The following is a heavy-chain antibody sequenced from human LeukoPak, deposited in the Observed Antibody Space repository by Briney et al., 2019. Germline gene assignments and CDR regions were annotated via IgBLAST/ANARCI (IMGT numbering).Heavy chain of an antibody. CDR1: GGSISSYY. Sequence: SETLSLTCTVSGGSISSYYWSWIRPPPRKGLEWIGYIYTSGSTNYNPSLKSRVTISVDTSKNQYSLKLSSVTAADAAVYYCARKVAAAGTLYYYYYMDVWGKGTTVTVSS. V-gene: IGHV4-4*09. CDR2: IYTSGST. D-gene: IGHD6-13*01. J-gene: IGHJ6*03. CDR3: ARKVAAAGTLYYYYYMDV.